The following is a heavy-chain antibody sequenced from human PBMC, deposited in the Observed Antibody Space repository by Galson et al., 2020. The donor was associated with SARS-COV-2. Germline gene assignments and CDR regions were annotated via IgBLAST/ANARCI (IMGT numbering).Heavy chain of an antibody. CDR2: ISYDGSNK. CDR3: ARTLKWLLDYVDY. J-gene: IGHJ4*02. D-gene: IGHD3-22*01. V-gene: IGHV3-30*01. Sequence: GESLKISCAASGFTFSSYAMHWVRQAPGKGLESVAVISYDGSNKYYADSVKGRFTISRDNSKNTLYLQMNSLRAEDTAVYYCARTLKWLLDYVDYWGQGTLVTVSS. CDR1: GFTFSSYA.